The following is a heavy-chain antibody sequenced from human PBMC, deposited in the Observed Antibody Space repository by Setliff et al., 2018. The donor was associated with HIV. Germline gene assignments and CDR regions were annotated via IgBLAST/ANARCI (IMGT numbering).Heavy chain of an antibody. CDR1: GGSISSGGYY. Sequence: SETLSLTCTVSGGSISSGGYYWSWIRQPPGKGLEWIGSIYYSGSTYYNPSLKSRVIISVDTSKNQFSLKLSYVTAADTAVYYCARGARALGGDAFDIWGQGTMVTVSS. D-gene: IGHD1-26*01. J-gene: IGHJ3*02. CDR2: IYYSGST. CDR3: ARGARALGGDAFDI. V-gene: IGHV4-39*07.